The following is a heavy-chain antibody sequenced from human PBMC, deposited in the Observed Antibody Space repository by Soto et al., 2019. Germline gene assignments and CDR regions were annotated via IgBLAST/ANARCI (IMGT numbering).Heavy chain of an antibody. V-gene: IGHV4-59*03. CDR1: GGSISSYY. D-gene: IGHD3-10*01. CDR2: IYYSGKT. CDR3: AKNYGNAFDI. Sequence: PSETLSLTCTVSGGSISSYYWSWIRQPPGKGLEWIGYIYYSGKTNYNPSNKSQDNKKIETSKNQYSLKLRSTTAADTAVYYCAKNYGNAFDIWGQGTMVT. J-gene: IGHJ3*02.